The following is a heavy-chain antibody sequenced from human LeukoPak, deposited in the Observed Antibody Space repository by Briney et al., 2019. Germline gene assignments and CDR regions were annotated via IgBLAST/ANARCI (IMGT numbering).Heavy chain of an antibody. J-gene: IGHJ6*02. Sequence: GGSLRLSCAASGFTFSSYSMNWVRQAPGKGLEWVSYISSSSSTIYYADSVKGRFTISRDNAKNSLYLQMNSLRAEDTAVYYCARVYSSSWYEGYYYGMDVWGQGTTVTVSS. CDR3: ARVYSSSWYEGYYYGMDV. V-gene: IGHV3-48*04. CDR2: ISSSSSTI. CDR1: GFTFSSYS. D-gene: IGHD6-13*01.